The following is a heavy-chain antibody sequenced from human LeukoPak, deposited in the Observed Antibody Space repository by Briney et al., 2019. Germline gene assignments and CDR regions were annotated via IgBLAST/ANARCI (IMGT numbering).Heavy chain of an antibody. J-gene: IGHJ4*02. Sequence: GGSLRLSCAASGFTFSDHYIDWVRRAPGKGLEWVGRARNRANGYTTQYAASVKGRFTMSRDDSENTVYLQMNSLKTEDTAVYFCARTMRVHYDYWGQGTLVTVSS. D-gene: IGHD1-1*01. CDR1: GFTFSDHY. CDR3: ARTMRVHYDY. V-gene: IGHV3-72*01. CDR2: ARNRANGYTT.